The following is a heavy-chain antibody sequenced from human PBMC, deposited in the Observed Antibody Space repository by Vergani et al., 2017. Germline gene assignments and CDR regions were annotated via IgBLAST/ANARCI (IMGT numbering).Heavy chain of an antibody. Sequence: QEQLVESGGGLVKPGGSLRLSCEASGFTFNAYYMSWVRQAPGKGLECVSYISTSGTSIHYADSVKGRFTFSRDNAKNSLYLQMNSLRAEDTAVYYCARETYSSSWPPSYGMDVWGQGTTVTVSS. CDR2: ISTSGTSI. CDR1: GFTFNAYY. CDR3: ARETYSSSWPPSYGMDV. D-gene: IGHD6-13*01. J-gene: IGHJ6*02. V-gene: IGHV3-11*04.